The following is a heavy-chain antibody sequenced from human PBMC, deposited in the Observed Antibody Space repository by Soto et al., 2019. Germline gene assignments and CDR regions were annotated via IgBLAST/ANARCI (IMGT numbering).Heavy chain of an antibody. V-gene: IGHV1-3*01. CDR2: INAGNGNT. Sequence: ASVKVSCKASGYTFTSYAMHWVRQAPGQRLEWMGWINAGNGNTKYSQKFQGRVTITRDTSASTAYMELSSLRSEDTAVYYCAKDVGQWVETFDYWGHGTLVTVSS. J-gene: IGHJ4*01. D-gene: IGHD6-19*01. CDR1: GYTFTSYA. CDR3: AKDVGQWVETFDY.